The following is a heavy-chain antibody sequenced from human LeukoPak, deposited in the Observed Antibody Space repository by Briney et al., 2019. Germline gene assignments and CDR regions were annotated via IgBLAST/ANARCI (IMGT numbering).Heavy chain of an antibody. Sequence: PGGSLRLSCAASGFPFSSYEMNWVRRAPGRGLEWVSYISSSGNAIYYADSVKGRFTISRDNAKNSLYLQMNCLRAEDTAVYYCAINGFSSGWYEPYYFDNWGQGTLVTVSS. D-gene: IGHD6-19*01. CDR2: ISSSGNAI. V-gene: IGHV3-48*03. CDR3: AINGFSSGWYEPYYFDN. CDR1: GFPFSSYE. J-gene: IGHJ4*02.